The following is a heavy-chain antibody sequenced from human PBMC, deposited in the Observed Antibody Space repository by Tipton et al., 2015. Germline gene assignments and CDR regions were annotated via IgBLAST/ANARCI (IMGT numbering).Heavy chain of an antibody. CDR1: GGSITTAYW. CDR3: ARARGRHGGLFDS. J-gene: IGHJ4*02. Sequence: TLSLTCAVSGGSITTAYWWRWVRQPPGEGLEYIGEIYHRGGTDYNPSLRGRVTISVNKSNNQFSLRLKSVTAADTAVYYCARARGRHGGLFDSWGQGILVTVSS. D-gene: IGHD4-23*01. CDR2: IYHRGGT. V-gene: IGHV4-4*02.